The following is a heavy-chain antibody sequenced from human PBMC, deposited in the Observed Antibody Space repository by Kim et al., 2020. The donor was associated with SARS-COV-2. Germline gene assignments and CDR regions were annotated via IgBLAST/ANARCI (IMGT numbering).Heavy chain of an antibody. CDR2: ISGSGGST. V-gene: IGHV3-23*01. D-gene: IGHD2-2*01. CDR3: AKDDWEGVVPAAINY. CDR1: GFTFSSYA. Sequence: GGSLRLSCAASGFTFSSYAMNWVRQAPGKGLEWVSVISGSGGSTYYADSVKGRFTISRDNSKNTMYLQMNSLRAEDTALYYCAKDDWEGVVPAAINYWGQGTLVTVSS. J-gene: IGHJ4*02.